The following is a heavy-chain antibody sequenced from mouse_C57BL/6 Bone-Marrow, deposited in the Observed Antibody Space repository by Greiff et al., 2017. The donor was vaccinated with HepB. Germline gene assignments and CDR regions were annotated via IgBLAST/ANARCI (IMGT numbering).Heavy chain of an antibody. CDR2: IWSDGST. V-gene: IGHV2-6-1*01. Sequence: VMLVESGPGLVAPSQSLSITCTVSGFSLTSYGVHWVRQPPGKGLEWLVVIWSDGSTTYNSALKSRLSISKDNSKSQVFLKMNSLQTDDTAMYYCARHVGITTGLYAMDYWGQGTSVTVSS. D-gene: IGHD1-1*01. J-gene: IGHJ4*01. CDR1: GFSLTSYG. CDR3: ARHVGITTGLYAMDY.